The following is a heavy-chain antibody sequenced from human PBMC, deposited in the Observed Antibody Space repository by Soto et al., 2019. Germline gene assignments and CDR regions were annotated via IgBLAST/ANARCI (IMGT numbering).Heavy chain of an antibody. V-gene: IGHV3-30*14. CDR1: GFTFNNFA. CDR3: ANEVDVAFSSLQYGMDV. J-gene: IGHJ6*02. Sequence: SGGSLRLSCAASGFTFNNFAMHWVRKAPGKGLEWVAFISYDGTYKYYADSVRGRFTVYRDNSKSTLFLQMNSLKFEDTAVYVCANEVDVAFSSLQYGMDVWGQGTTVTVSS. D-gene: IGHD5-12*01. CDR2: ISYDGTYK.